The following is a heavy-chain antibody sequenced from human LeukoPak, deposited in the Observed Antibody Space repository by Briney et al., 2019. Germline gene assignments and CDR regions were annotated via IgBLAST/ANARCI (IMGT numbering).Heavy chain of an antibody. CDR3: AREIRVYYYMDV. CDR1: GDSMSGHY. Sequence: PSETLSLTCTVSGDSMSGHYWNWIRQPAGKGLEWIGRIYSTGGTNYNPSLQSRVTMSVDTSKNQFSLNMSPVTAADTAVYYCAREIRVYYYMDVWGKGTTVTVSS. CDR2: IYSTGGT. V-gene: IGHV4-4*07. J-gene: IGHJ6*03.